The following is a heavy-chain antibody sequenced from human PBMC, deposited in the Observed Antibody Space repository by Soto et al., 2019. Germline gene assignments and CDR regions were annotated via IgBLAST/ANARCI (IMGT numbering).Heavy chain of an antibody. CDR3: ARDENNEGGRGTIFGVVTGATGGMDV. D-gene: IGHD3-3*01. CDR2: IIPIFGTA. CDR1: GGTFSSYA. J-gene: IGHJ6*02. V-gene: IGHV1-69*13. Sequence: SVKVSCKASGGTFSSYAISWVRQAPGQGLEWMGGIIPIFGTANYAQKFQGRVTITADESTSTAYMELSSLRSEDTAVYYCARDENNEGGRGTIFGVVTGATGGMDVWGQGTTVTVSS.